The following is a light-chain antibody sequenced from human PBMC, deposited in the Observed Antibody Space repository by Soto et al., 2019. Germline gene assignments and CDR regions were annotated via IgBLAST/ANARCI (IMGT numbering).Light chain of an antibody. V-gene: IGKV1-5*01. Sequence: DIQMTQSPSTLSASVGDRVTITCRASQSISSWLAWYHEKPGRAPKLLVYGASSLESGVPSRFSGSGSGTEFTLTISSLQPYEFASYYCQQYDSYSTFGQGLKVEI. CDR3: QQYDSYST. CDR1: QSISSW. J-gene: IGKJ1*01. CDR2: GAS.